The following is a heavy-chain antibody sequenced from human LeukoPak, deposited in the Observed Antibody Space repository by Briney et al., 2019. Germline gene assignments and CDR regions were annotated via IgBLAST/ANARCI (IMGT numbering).Heavy chain of an antibody. CDR3: ARRWDDYGGNPLDY. V-gene: IGHV4-59*01. CDR2: IYYSGST. J-gene: IGHJ4*02. CDR1: GGSISSYY. Sequence: SETLSLTCTVSGGSISSYYWSWIRQPPRKGLEWIGYIYYSGSTNYNPSLKSRVTISVDTSKNQFSLKLSSVTAADTAVYYCARRWDDYGGNPLDYWGQGTLVTVSS. D-gene: IGHD4-23*01.